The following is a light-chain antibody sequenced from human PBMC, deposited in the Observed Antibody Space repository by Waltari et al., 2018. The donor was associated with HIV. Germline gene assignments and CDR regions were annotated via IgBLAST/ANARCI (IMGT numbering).Light chain of an antibody. CDR1: QDIRSK. Sequence: DIQMTQSPSSVSSSVGDRVTIICRASQDIRSKLAWYQQKPGKVPNLLIYDASSLQSGVPSRFSGTGSGTDFTLTISGLQPEDVGNYYCQQTNGLLPLTFGGGTKVEI. CDR3: QQTNGLLPLT. V-gene: IGKV1-12*01. J-gene: IGKJ4*01. CDR2: DAS.